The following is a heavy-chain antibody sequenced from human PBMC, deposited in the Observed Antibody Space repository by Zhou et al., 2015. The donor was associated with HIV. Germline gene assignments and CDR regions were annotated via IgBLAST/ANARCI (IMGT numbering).Heavy chain of an antibody. Sequence: QVQLVESGGGVVQPGRSLRLSCAASGFTFSSYAMHWVRQAPGKGLEWVAVISYDGSNKYYADSVKGRFTISRDNSKNTLYLQMNSLRAEDTAVYYCARDRERYNVFDYWGQGTLVTVSS. CDR3: ARDRERYNVFDY. CDR1: GFTFSSYA. D-gene: IGHD1-1*01. J-gene: IGHJ4*02. V-gene: IGHV3-30-3*01. CDR2: ISYDGSNK.